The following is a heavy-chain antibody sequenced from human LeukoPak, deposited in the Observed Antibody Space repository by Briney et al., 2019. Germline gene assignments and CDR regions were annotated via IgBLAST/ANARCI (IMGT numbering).Heavy chain of an antibody. D-gene: IGHD3-16*01. Sequence: GGSLRLSCAASGFTFSNFAMHWVRQAPGKGLEWVAVISYDGDNEYYADSVKGQFTISRDNSKDRLYLQMNSLRPEDTAMYYCARARGGRSWYYYGMDVWGRGTTVTVSS. CDR1: GFTFSNFA. CDR3: ARARGGRSWYYYGMDV. CDR2: ISYDGDNE. V-gene: IGHV3-30-3*01. J-gene: IGHJ6*02.